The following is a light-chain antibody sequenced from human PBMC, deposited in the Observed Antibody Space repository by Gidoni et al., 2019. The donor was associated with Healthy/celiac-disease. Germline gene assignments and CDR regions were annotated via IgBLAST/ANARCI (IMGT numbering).Light chain of an antibody. J-gene: IGKJ4*01. CDR1: QSVSSSY. CDR3: QQYGSSPLLT. Sequence: IVLTQSPGTLSLSPGERATLSCRASQSVSSSYLAWYQQKPGQAPRLLIYGASSRATGIPDRFSGSGSGTDFTLTISRLEPEDFAVYYCQQYGSSPLLTFXGXTKVXIK. CDR2: GAS. V-gene: IGKV3-20*01.